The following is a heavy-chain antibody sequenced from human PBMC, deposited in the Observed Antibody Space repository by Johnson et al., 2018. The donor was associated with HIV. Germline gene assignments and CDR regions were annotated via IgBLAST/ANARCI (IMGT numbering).Heavy chain of an antibody. CDR3: AKDWAYSSSWYDEGLAFDI. V-gene: IGHV3-30*18. D-gene: IGHD6-13*01. CDR2: ISYDGRNK. Sequence: QVQLVESGGGVVQPGRSLRLSCAASGFTFSSYAMHWVRQAPGKGLAWVAVISYDGRNKYYADSVTGRFTISRDNSKHTLYLQMNNVRAEDTAVYYCAKDWAYSSSWYDEGLAFDIWGQGTMVTVSS. J-gene: IGHJ3*02. CDR1: GFTFSSYA.